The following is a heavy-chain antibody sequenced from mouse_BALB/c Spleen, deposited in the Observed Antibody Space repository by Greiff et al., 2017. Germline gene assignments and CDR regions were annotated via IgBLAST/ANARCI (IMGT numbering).Heavy chain of an antibody. J-gene: IGHJ3*01. CDR3: ASPFYYDYDWFAD. D-gene: IGHD2-4*01. CDR2: INPSTGYT. V-gene: IGHV1-4*01. Sequence: VQLQQSGAELATPGASVKMSCKASGYTFTSYWMHWVKQRPGQGLEWIGYINPSTGYTEYNQKLKDKATLTADKSSSTAYMQLSSLTSEASAVYYCASPFYYDYDWFADWGQGTLVTVSA. CDR1: GYTFTSYW.